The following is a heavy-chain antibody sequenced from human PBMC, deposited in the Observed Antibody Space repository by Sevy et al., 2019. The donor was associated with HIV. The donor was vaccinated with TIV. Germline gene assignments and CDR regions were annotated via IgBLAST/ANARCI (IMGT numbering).Heavy chain of an antibody. CDR3: AGDLGVITIFDY. CDR2: IKQDGSEK. V-gene: IGHV3-7*03. Sequence: GGSLRLSCAASGFTFSSYWMSWVRQAPGKGLEWVANIKQDGSEKYYVDSVKGRFTISRDNAKNSLYLQMNGLRAEDTAVYYWAGDLGVITIFDYWGQGTLVTVSS. J-gene: IGHJ4*02. CDR1: GFTFSSYW. D-gene: IGHD3-22*01.